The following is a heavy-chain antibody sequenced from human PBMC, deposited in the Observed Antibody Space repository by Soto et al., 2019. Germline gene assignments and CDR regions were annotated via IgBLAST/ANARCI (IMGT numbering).Heavy chain of an antibody. Sequence: PGGSLRLSCAASGFTFSSYGMHWVRQAPGKGLEWVAVISYDGSNKYYADSVKGRFTISRDNSKNTLYLQMNSLRAEDTAVYYCAKEKGARRDIVVVPAEDYWGQGTLVTVSS. V-gene: IGHV3-30*18. D-gene: IGHD2-2*01. J-gene: IGHJ4*02. CDR2: ISYDGSNK. CDR3: AKEKGARRDIVVVPAEDY. CDR1: GFTFSSYG.